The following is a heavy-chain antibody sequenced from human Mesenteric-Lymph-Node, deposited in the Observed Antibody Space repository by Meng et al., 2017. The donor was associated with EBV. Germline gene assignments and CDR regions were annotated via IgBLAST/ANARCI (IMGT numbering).Heavy chain of an antibody. J-gene: IGHJ4*02. V-gene: IGHV4-61*01. Sequence: VQLWGRGPVLVTTSYPLSLTCTVTGGAVSIGNYYWSWIRQAPGWGLEWIGYISFNGNINYNPSLKSRVTMSVDTSKNQFSLRLNSVTAADTAVYYCAGSGSGSYYAIYYFDFWGQGTLVTVSS. CDR1: GGAVSIGNYY. CDR3: AGSGSGSYYAIYYFDF. CDR2: ISFNGNI. D-gene: IGHD3-10*01.